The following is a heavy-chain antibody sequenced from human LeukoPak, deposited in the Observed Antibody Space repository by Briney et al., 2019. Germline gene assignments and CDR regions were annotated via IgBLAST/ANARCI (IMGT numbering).Heavy chain of an antibody. CDR2: ISDPHSGSQT. D-gene: IGHD2-15*01. Sequence: QPGGSLRLSCAASGFTFSSYTMNWVRQALGQGLEWVSTISDPHSGSQTHYADSVKGRFTISRDDSQNTVYLQMDSLRAEDTAVYYCTTRLQHHFDYRGQGTQVTVSS. CDR1: GFTFSSYT. J-gene: IGHJ4*02. CDR3: TTRLQHHFDY. V-gene: IGHV3-23*01.